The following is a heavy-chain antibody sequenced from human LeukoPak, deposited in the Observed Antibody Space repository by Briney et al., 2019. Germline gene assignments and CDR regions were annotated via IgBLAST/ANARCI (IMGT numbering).Heavy chain of an antibody. CDR1: GFTFSSYS. D-gene: IGHD6-19*01. J-gene: IGHJ6*03. CDR2: ISSSSSTI. V-gene: IGHV3-48*01. CDR3: ARDRTVATGYSSGWYNYYYYYMDV. Sequence: GGSLRLSCAASGFTFSSYSMNWVHQAPGKGLEWVSYISSSSSTIYYADSVKGRFTISRDNAKNSLYLQMNSLRAEDTAVYYCARDRTVATGYSSGWYNYYYYYMDVWGKGTTVTISS.